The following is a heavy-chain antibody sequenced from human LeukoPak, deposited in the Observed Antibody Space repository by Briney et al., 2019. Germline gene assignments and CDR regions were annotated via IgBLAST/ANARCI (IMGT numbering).Heavy chain of an antibody. Sequence: PGGSLRLSCAASGFTFSSYSMNWVRQAPGKGLEWVSSISSSSNYIYYADSMKGRFTISRDNAKNSLYLQMNSLRAEDTAVYFCARATGYDATFDYWGQGTLVTVSS. CDR2: ISSSSNYI. CDR3: ARATGYDATFDY. V-gene: IGHV3-21*01. CDR1: GFTFSSYS. J-gene: IGHJ4*02. D-gene: IGHD6-13*01.